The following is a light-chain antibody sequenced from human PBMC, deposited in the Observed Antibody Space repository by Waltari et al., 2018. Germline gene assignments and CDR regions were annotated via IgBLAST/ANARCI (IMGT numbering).Light chain of an antibody. Sequence: EIVLTQSPATLSLSPWDRATPSCRASQSVSSYLAWYQQKPGQAPRLLIYDASNRATGIPARFSGSGSGTDFTLTISSLEPEDFAVYYCQQRSNWPPTFGGGTKVEIK. CDR2: DAS. J-gene: IGKJ4*01. CDR3: QQRSNWPPT. CDR1: QSVSSY. V-gene: IGKV3-11*01.